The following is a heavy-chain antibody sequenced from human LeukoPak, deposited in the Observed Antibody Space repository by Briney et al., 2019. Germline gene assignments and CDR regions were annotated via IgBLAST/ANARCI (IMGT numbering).Heavy chain of an antibody. CDR3: AGQGDYYGY. J-gene: IGHJ4*02. V-gene: IGHV4-59*01. CDR2: IYYSGST. Sequence: SETLSLTCTGSGGSISSYYWSWIRQPPGKGLEWIGYIYYSGSTNYNPSLKSRVTISVDTSKNQFSLKLSSVTAADTAVYYCAGQGDYYGYWGQGTLVTVSS. CDR1: GGSISSYY.